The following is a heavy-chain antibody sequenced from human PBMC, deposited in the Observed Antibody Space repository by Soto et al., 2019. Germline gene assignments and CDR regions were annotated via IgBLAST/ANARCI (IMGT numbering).Heavy chain of an antibody. CDR2: IYPGDSDT. Sequence: GESLKISCKGSGYSFTSYWVGWVRQMPGKGLEWMGIIYPGDSDTRYSPSFQGQVTISADKSISTAYLQWSSLKASDTAMYYCARAVGARRSSGWYYFDYWGQGTLVTVSS. D-gene: IGHD6-19*01. CDR3: ARAVGARRSSGWYYFDY. J-gene: IGHJ4*02. V-gene: IGHV5-51*01. CDR1: GYSFTSYW.